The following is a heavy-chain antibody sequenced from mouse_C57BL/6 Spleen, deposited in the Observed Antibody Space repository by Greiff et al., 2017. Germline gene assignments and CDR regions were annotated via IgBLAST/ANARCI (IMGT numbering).Heavy chain of an antibody. CDR1: GYSFTGYY. CDR3: ARWINKVVARNYYSMDY. CDR2: ITPSPGGT. D-gene: IGHD1-1*01. J-gene: IGHJ4*01. Sequence: EVQLQQSGPELVKPGASVKISCKASGYSFTGYYMNWVKQSPETSLEWIGEITPSPGGTTYNQTFKAKATLTVDKSSSTAYMQLKSLTSEDAAVYYCARWINKVVARNYYSMDYWGQGTSVTVSS. V-gene: IGHV1-42*01.